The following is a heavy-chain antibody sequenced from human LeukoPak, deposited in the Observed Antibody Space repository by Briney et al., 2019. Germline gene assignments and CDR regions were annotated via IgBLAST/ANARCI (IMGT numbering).Heavy chain of an antibody. Sequence: GGSLRLSCAASGFTFSSYGMHWVRQAPGKGLEWVAVIWYDGSNKYYADSAKGRFTISRDNSKNTLYLQMNSLRAEDTAVYCCARETSSGWVNWFDPWGQGTLVTVSS. CDR3: ARETSSGWVNWFDP. CDR2: IWYDGSNK. V-gene: IGHV3-33*01. J-gene: IGHJ5*02. D-gene: IGHD6-19*01. CDR1: GFTFSSYG.